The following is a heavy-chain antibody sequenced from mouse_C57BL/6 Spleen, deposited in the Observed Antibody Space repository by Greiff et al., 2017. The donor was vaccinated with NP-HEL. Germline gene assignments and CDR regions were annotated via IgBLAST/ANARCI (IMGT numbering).Heavy chain of an antibody. J-gene: IGHJ2*01. CDR2: INPGSGGT. CDR1: GYAFTNYL. CDR3: ALQLSGDY. D-gene: IGHD3-2*02. Sequence: QVTLKESGAELVRPGTSVKVSCKASGYAFTNYLIEWVKQRPGQGLEWIGVINPGSGGTNYNEKFKGKATLTADKSSSTAYMQLSSLTSEDSAVYFCALQLSGDYWGQGTTLTVSS. V-gene: IGHV1-54*01.